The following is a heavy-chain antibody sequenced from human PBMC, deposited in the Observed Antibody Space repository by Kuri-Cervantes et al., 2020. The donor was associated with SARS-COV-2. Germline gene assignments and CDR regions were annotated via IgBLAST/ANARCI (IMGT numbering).Heavy chain of an antibody. J-gene: IGHJ5*02. CDR2: ISYDGSNK. CDR1: GFTFSSYA. CDR3: AKDLGRPNWFDP. Sequence: GGSLRLSCAASGFTFSSYAMHWVRQAPGKGLEWVAVISYDGSNKYYADSVKGRFTISRDNSKNTLYPQMNSLRAEDTAVYYCAKDLGRPNWFDPWGQGTLVTVSS. V-gene: IGHV3-30-3*01.